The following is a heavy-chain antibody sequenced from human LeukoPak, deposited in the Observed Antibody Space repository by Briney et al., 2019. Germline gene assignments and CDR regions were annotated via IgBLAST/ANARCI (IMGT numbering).Heavy chain of an antibody. Sequence: ASVKVSGKASGHTFTGYYMHWVRQAPGQGLEWMGWISAYNGNTNYAQKLQGRVTMTTDTSTNTAYMELRSLRSDDTAVYYCARTEWEVPSLRDFDYWGQGTLVTVSS. CDR2: ISAYNGNT. V-gene: IGHV1-18*04. CDR1: GHTFTGYY. J-gene: IGHJ4*02. D-gene: IGHD1-26*01. CDR3: ARTEWEVPSLRDFDY.